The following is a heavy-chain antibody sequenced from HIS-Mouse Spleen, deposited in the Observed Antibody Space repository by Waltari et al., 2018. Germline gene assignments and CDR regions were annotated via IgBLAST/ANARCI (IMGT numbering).Heavy chain of an antibody. CDR1: GFTVSSNY. CDR2: IYSGRST. CDR3: ARGGLAAAGWYFDL. J-gene: IGHJ2*01. V-gene: IGHV3-53*01. Sequence: EVQLVESGGGLIQPGGSLRLSCAASGFTVSSNYMSWDRQAPGKGLELVSVIYSGRSTFYADAVKGRFTISRDNSKNTLYLQMNSLRAEDTAVYYCARGGLAAAGWYFDLWGRGTLVTVSS. D-gene: IGHD6-13*01.